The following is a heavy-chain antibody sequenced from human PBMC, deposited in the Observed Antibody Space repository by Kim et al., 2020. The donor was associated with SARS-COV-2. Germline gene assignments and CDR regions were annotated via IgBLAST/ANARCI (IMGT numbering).Heavy chain of an antibody. CDR1: GGSISSSSYY. D-gene: IGHD3-10*01. CDR3: ARHGRESRRYYYYYYM. V-gene: IGHV4-39*01. J-gene: IGHJ6*03. CDR2: IYYSGST. Sequence: SETLSLTCTVSGGSISSSSYYWGWIRQPPGKGLEWIGSIYYSGSTYYNPSLKSRVTISVDTSKNQFSLKLSSVTAADTAVYYCARHGRESRRYYYYYYM.